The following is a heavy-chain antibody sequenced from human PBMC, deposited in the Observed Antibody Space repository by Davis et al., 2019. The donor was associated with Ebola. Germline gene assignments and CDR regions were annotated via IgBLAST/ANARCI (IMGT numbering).Heavy chain of an antibody. V-gene: IGHV4-34*01. CDR2: INHSGST. Sequence: MPSETLSLTCAVYGGSFSGYYWSWIRQPPGKGLEWIGEINHSGSTNYNPSLKSRVTISVDTSKNQFSLKLSSVTAADTAVYYCARLRGVVVPAAIGDYYYYYGMDVWGQGTTVTVSS. CDR1: GGSFSGYY. D-gene: IGHD2-2*02. CDR3: ARLRGVVVPAAIGDYYYYYGMDV. J-gene: IGHJ6*02.